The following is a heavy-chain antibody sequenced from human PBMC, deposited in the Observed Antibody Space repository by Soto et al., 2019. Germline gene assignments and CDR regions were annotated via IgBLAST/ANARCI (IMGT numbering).Heavy chain of an antibody. CDR1: GFTFSSYA. J-gene: IGHJ5*02. V-gene: IGHV3-23*01. D-gene: IGHD6-19*01. CDR3: AKGIAVALYNWFDP. CDR2: ISGSGGST. Sequence: PGGSLRLSCAASGFTFSSYAMSWVRQAPGKGLEWVSAISGSGGSTYYADSVKGRFTISRDNSKNTLYLQMNSLRAEDTTVYYCAKGIAVALYNWFDPWGQGTLVTVSS.